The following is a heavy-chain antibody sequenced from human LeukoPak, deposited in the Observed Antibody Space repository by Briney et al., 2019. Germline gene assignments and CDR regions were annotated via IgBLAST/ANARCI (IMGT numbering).Heavy chain of an antibody. CDR2: TYYRSKWYY. D-gene: IGHD1-26*01. CDR1: GDSVPSNSAA. J-gene: IGHJ4*02. V-gene: IGHV6-1*01. Sequence: SQTLSLTCAISGDSVPSNSAAWNWIRQSPSRGLEWLGRTYYRSKWYYDYAVAVKSRISINPDTSKNQFSLQLSSVTPEDTAVYYCARDPVGGSTIFDYWGQGTLVTVSS. CDR3: ARDPVGGSTIFDY.